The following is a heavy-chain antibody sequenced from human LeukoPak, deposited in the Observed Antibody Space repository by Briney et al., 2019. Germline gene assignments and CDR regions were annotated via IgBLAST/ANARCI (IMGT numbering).Heavy chain of an antibody. CDR3: ARDPSYNWNGDRYYFDY. D-gene: IGHD1-20*01. V-gene: IGHV6-1*01. J-gene: IGHJ4*02. CDR1: GDSVSSNSAA. CDR2: TYYRSKWYN. Sequence: SQTLSLTCAISGDSVSSNSAAWNWIRQSPSRGLEWLGRTYYRSKWYNDYAVSVKSRITINPDTSKNQFSLQLNSVTPEDTAVYYCARDPSYNWNGDRYYFDYWGQGTLVTVSS.